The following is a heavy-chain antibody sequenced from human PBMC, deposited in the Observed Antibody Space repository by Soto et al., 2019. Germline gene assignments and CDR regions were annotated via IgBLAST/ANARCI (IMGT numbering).Heavy chain of an antibody. V-gene: IGHV3-23*01. CDR2: ISGSGGST. CDR3: AQATAAAGTSSWFDP. CDR1: GFTFSSYA. Sequence: GGSLRLSCAASGFTFSSYAMNWVRQAPGKGLEWVSAISGSGGSTYYADSVKGRFTISRDNSKNTLYLQMNSLRAEDTAVYYCAQATAAAGTSSWFDPWGEGTLVTVS. J-gene: IGHJ5*02. D-gene: IGHD6-13*01.